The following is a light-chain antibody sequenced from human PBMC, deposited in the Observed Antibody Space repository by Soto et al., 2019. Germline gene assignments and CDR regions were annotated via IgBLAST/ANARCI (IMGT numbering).Light chain of an antibody. V-gene: IGLV1-44*01. CDR3: AAWDDSLNGPV. J-gene: IGLJ2*01. Sequence: QSVLTQPPSASGTPGQRVNISCSGGSSNIGTNSVSWYQHLPGTAPKLIIYNNDRRPSGVLDRFSGSKSDTSASLAISGLQSEDETDYYCAAWDDSLNGPVFGGGTKLTVL. CDR1: SSNIGTNS. CDR2: NND.